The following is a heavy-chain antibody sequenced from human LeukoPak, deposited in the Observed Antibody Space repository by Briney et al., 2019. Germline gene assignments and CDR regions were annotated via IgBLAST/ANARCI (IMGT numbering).Heavy chain of an antibody. CDR1: GYTFTSYD. CDR3: ARVGGSYSWFDP. Sequence: ASVKVSCKASGYTFTSYDINWVRQATGQGLEWMGWMNPNSGNTGYAQKIQGRGTITRNTYISTAYMRVSSLGSEDTAVYYCARVGGSYSWFDPWGQGTRVTVSS. V-gene: IGHV1-8*03. D-gene: IGHD1-26*01. J-gene: IGHJ5*02. CDR2: MNPNSGNT.